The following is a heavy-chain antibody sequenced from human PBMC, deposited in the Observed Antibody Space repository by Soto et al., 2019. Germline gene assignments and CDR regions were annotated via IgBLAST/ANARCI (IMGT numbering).Heavy chain of an antibody. J-gene: IGHJ4*02. CDR3: ARYLGYCSSNSCDMGWNYFDY. CDR2: IIPIFGTA. V-gene: IGHV1-69*01. Sequence: QVQLVQSGAEVKKPGSSVKVSCKASGGTFSSYAISWVRQAPGQGLEWMGGIIPIFGTANYAQKFQGRVTMTADESTGIAYMELSSLRSEDTAVYYCARYLGYCSSNSCDMGWNYFDYWGQGTLVTVSS. CDR1: GGTFSSYA. D-gene: IGHD2-2*03.